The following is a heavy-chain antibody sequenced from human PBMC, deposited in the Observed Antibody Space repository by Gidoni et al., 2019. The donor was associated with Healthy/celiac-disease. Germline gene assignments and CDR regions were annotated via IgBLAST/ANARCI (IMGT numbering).Heavy chain of an antibody. D-gene: IGHD3-16*02. J-gene: IGHJ4*02. CDR2: IYYSGST. CDR1: GGPISSSSYY. Sequence: QLQLQESGPGLVKPSETLSLTCTVSGGPISSSSYYWGWIRQPPGKGLEWIGSIYYSGSTFYNPSLKSRVTISVDTSKNQFSLKLSSVTAADTAVYYCARGGLMITFGGVIVTRGLDYWGQGTLVTVSS. V-gene: IGHV4-39*01. CDR3: ARGGLMITFGGVIVTRGLDY.